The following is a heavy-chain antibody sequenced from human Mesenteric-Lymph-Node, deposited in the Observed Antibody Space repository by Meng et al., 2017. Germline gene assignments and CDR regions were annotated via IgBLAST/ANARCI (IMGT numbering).Heavy chain of an antibody. Sequence: QLQAQEAGQGRVKPSETLSLTCTVSGGSISSSSYYWGWIRQPPGKGLEWIGSIYYSGSTYYNPSLKSRVTISVDTSKNQFSLKLSSVTAADTAVYYCASPLGILGIVDLWGRGTLVTVSS. CDR2: IYYSGST. D-gene: IGHD7-27*01. CDR3: ASPLGILGIVDL. CDR1: GGSISSSSYY. V-gene: IGHV4-39*01. J-gene: IGHJ2*01.